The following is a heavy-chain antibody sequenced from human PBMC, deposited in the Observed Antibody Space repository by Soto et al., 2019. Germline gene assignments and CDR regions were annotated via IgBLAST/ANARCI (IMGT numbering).Heavy chain of an antibody. CDR3: ARDLYSSSWYRTIYGMDV. CDR2: ISSSSSYI. Sequence: EVQLVESGGGLVKPGGSLRLSCAASGFTFSSYSMNWVRQAPGKGLEWVSSISSSSSYIYYADSVKGRFTISRDNAKNSLYLQMNSLRAEDTDVYYCARDLYSSSWYRTIYGMDVWGQGTTVTVSS. CDR1: GFTFSSYS. D-gene: IGHD6-13*01. J-gene: IGHJ6*02. V-gene: IGHV3-21*01.